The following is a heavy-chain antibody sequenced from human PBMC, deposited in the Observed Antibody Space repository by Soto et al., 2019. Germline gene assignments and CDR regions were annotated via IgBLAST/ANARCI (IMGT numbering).Heavy chain of an antibody. CDR1: GFTFSSYS. D-gene: IGHD4-17*01. J-gene: IGHJ6*02. CDR2: ISSSSSTI. Sequence: EVQLVESGGGLVQPGGSLRLSCAASGFTFSSYSMNWVRQAPGKGLEWVSYISSSSSTIYYADSVKDRFTISRDNAKNSLYLQMNSLRDESTAVYYCARSSVTRDYYYYYYGMDVWGQGTTVTVSS. V-gene: IGHV3-48*02. CDR3: ARSSVTRDYYYYYYGMDV.